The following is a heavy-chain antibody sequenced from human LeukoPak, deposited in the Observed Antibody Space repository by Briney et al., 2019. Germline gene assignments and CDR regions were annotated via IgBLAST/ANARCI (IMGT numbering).Heavy chain of an antibody. V-gene: IGHV1-18*01. CDR2: ISAYNGNT. D-gene: IGHD3-22*01. Sequence: ASVKVSCKASGYTFTSYGISWVRQAPGQGLEWMGWISAYNGNTNYAQKLQGRVTMTTDTSTSTAYMELRSLRSDDTAVYYCARGLFKRGDSSGYYYTYYYYYYMDVWGKGTTVTVSS. CDR3: ARGLFKRGDSSGYYYTYYYYYYMDV. CDR1: GYTFTSYG. J-gene: IGHJ6*03.